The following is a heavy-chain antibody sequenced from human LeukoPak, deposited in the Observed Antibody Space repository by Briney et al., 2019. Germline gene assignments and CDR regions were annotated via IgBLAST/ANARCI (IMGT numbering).Heavy chain of an antibody. CDR2: INSDGSSM. Sequence: PGGSLRLSCAASGFTFSIYWMHWVRQAPGKGLVWVSRINSDGSSMTYADSVKGRFTISRDNAKNTVYLQMNSLRAEDTAVYYCARDNSYGIDYWGQGTLVTVSS. CDR3: ARDNSYGIDY. D-gene: IGHD5-18*01. CDR1: GFTFSIYW. V-gene: IGHV3-74*01. J-gene: IGHJ4*02.